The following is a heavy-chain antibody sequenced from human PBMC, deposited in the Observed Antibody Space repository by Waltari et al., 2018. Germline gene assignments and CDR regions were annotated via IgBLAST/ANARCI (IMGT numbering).Heavy chain of an antibody. CDR1: GGSISSGGYS. V-gene: IGHV4-30-2*01. Sequence: QLQLQGSGSGLVKPSQTLSLTCAVSGGSISSGGYSWSWIRQPPGKGLEWIGYIYHSGSTYYNPSLKSRVTISVDRSKNQFSLKLSSVTAADTAVYYCARDASGYDRYYYYYYMDVWGKGTTVTVSS. CDR3: ARDASGYDRYYYYYYMDV. D-gene: IGHD5-12*01. J-gene: IGHJ6*03. CDR2: IYHSGST.